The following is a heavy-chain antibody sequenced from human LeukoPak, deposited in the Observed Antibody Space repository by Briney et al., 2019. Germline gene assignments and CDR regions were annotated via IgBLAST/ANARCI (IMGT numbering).Heavy chain of an antibody. V-gene: IGHV3-66*01. CDR3: AELGITMIGGV. Sequence: GGSLRLSCAASGFTVSSNYMSWVRQAPGKGLEWVSVLYSGGFTYYADSVKGRFTISRDNSKNTLFLQMNSLRAEDTAVYYCAELGITMIGGVWGKGTTVTISS. J-gene: IGHJ6*04. CDR1: GFTVSSNY. CDR2: LYSGGFT. D-gene: IGHD3-10*02.